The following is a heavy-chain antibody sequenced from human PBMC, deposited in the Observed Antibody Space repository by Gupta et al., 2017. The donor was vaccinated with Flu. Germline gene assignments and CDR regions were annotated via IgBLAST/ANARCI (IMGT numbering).Heavy chain of an antibody. CDR1: GGPINSHY. J-gene: IGHJ6*02. CDR3: AGEKNLYYYGLDV. CDR2: IDTSGNS. V-gene: IGHV4-4*07. Sequence: QVQLQESGPGLVKPSETLSLTCTVSGGPINSHYWSWIRRPAGKGLEWIGRIDTSGNSNLNSSLKSRVSMSVDTSKNHLSLKLTSVTAADTAIDYCAGEKNLYYYGLDVWCQGTTVTVSS.